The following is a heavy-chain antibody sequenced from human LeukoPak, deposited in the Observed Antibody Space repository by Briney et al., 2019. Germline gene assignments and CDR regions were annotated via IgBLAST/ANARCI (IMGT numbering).Heavy chain of an antibody. Sequence: ASVKVSCKASGYTFTSYVISCVRQAPGQGLEWMGWISAYNGNTNYAQKLQGRVTMTTDTSTSTAYMELRSLRSDDTAVYYCSVYYDSSGYNYWGQGTLVTVSS. J-gene: IGHJ4*02. CDR3: SVYYDSSGYNY. V-gene: IGHV1-18*01. CDR1: GYTFTSYV. D-gene: IGHD3-22*01. CDR2: ISAYNGNT.